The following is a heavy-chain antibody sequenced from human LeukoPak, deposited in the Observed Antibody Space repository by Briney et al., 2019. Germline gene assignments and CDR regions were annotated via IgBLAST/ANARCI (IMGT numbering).Heavy chain of an antibody. D-gene: IGHD3-22*01. Sequence: PGGSLRLSCAASGFTFSSYWMHWVRHAPGKGLVWVSRINSDGSSTSYADSAKGRFTISRDNAKNTLYLQMNSLRAEDTAVYYCAREGSSGYYGPGGYYMDVWGKGTTVTVSS. V-gene: IGHV3-74*01. CDR3: AREGSSGYYGPGGYYMDV. CDR2: INSDGSST. J-gene: IGHJ6*03. CDR1: GFTFSSYW.